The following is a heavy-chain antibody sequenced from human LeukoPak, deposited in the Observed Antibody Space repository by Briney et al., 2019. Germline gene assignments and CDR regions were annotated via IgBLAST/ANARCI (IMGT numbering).Heavy chain of an antibody. CDR1: GGSLSSSSYY. J-gene: IGHJ4*02. CDR3: ARDDYGDYYFDY. D-gene: IGHD4-17*01. CDR2: IYYSGST. Sequence: SETLSLTCTVSGGSLSSSSYYWGWIRQPPGKGLEWIGTIYYSGSTYYNSSLKSRVTISVDTSKNQFSLKLSSVTAADTAVYYCARDDYGDYYFDYWGQGTLVTVSS. V-gene: IGHV4-39*07.